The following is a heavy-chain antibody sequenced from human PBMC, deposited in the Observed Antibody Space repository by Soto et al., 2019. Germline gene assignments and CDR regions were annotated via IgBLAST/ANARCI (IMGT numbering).Heavy chain of an antibody. J-gene: IGHJ6*03. CDR2: ILNDGSRT. Sequence: EVQLVESGGGLVRPGGSLILSYAASEFTFSINWLHWFRQAPGKGLVWVTVILNDGSRTAYADSVKVQLTISRDNAKNRLCRHMNSMSAEDSDGYYCASGLSTRGYYMDAWGKGTTVTVSS. CDR1: EFTFSINW. V-gene: IGHV3-74*03. D-gene: IGHD2-15*01. CDR3: ASGLSTRGYYMDA.